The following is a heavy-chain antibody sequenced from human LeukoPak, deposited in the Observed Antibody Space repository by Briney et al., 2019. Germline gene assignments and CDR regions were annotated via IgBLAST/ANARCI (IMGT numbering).Heavy chain of an antibody. Sequence: SVKVSCKASGGTFSSYAISWVRQAPGQGLEWMGGIIPIFGTANYAQEFQGRVTITADESTSTAYMELSSLRSEDTAVYYCARRGCSSTSCSYYYYYMDVWGKGTTVTVSS. CDR3: ARRGCSSTSCSYYYYYMDV. J-gene: IGHJ6*03. CDR2: IIPIFGTA. D-gene: IGHD2-2*01. CDR1: GGTFSSYA. V-gene: IGHV1-69*13.